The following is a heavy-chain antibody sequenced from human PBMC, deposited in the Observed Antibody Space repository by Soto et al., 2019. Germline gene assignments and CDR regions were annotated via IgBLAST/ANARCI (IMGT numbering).Heavy chain of an antibody. Sequence: ASVKVSCKASGGTFSSYTISWVRQAPGQGLEWMGRIIPILGIANYAQKFQGRVTITADKSTSTAYMELSSLRSEDTAVYYCARVNYYGSGNYYYYYMDVWGKGTTVTVSS. V-gene: IGHV1-69*02. J-gene: IGHJ6*03. CDR1: GGTFSSYT. CDR3: ARVNYYGSGNYYYYYMDV. D-gene: IGHD3-10*01. CDR2: IIPILGIA.